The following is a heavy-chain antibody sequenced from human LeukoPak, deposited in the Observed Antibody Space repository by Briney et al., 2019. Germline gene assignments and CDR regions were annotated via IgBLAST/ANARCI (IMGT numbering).Heavy chain of an antibody. D-gene: IGHD4-23*01. V-gene: IGHV3-23*01. CDR3: AINTVVTNFDY. J-gene: IGHJ4*02. CDR1: GFTFSNYA. Sequence: PGGSLRLSCAASGFTFSNYAISWVRQAPGKGLEWVSAISGGGRSTYYADSVKGRFTISRDNSKNTLYLQMNSLRAEDRAVYYCAINTVVTNFDYWGQGTLVTVSS. CDR2: ISGGGRST.